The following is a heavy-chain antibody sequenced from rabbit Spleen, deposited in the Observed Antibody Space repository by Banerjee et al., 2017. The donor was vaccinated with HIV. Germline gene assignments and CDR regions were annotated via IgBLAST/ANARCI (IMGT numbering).Heavy chain of an antibody. V-gene: IGHV1S40*01. CDR3: ARDGYSRGWGIVLYYFNL. D-gene: IGHD4-1*01. J-gene: IGHJ4*01. CDR1: GFSFSNKAV. Sequence: QSLEESGGDLVKPGASLTLTCTASGFSFSNKAVMCWVRQAPGKGLEWIACIDTGSRDFTYYASWAKGRFTISKTSSTTVTLQMTSLTVADTATYFCARDGYSRGWGIVLYYFNLWGQGTLVTVS. CDR2: IDTGSRDFT.